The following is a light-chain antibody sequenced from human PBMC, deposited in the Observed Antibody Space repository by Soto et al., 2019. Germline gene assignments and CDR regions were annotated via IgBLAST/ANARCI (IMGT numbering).Light chain of an antibody. J-gene: IGKJ1*01. CDR1: QSVSSN. Sequence: EIVMTQSPATLSVSPGERATLSCRASQSVSSNLAWYQQKPGQAPRLLIYGASTRATGIPARFSGSGSGTEFTLTISSLQSEDFAVYYCQQYNNWPERTFGQGTKVEI. CDR2: GAS. CDR3: QQYNNWPERT. V-gene: IGKV3-15*01.